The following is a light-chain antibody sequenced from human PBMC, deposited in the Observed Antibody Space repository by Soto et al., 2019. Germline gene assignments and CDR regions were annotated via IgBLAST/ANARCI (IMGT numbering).Light chain of an antibody. CDR2: EVS. Sequence: QSALTQPPSASGSPGQSVTISCTGTRSDVGSYNYVSWYQQHPGKAPKLMIYEVSKRPSGVPDRFSGSKSGNTASLTVSGLQAEDEADYYCAAWDDSLRGWVFGGGTKLTVL. J-gene: IGLJ3*02. V-gene: IGLV2-8*01. CDR3: AAWDDSLRGWV. CDR1: RSDVGSYNY.